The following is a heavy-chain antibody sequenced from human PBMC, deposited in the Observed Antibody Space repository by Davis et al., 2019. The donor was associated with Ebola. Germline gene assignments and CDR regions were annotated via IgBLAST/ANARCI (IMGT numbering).Heavy chain of an antibody. CDR3: ARGRNGGWDFNY. J-gene: IGHJ4*02. CDR2: ISAYNGHT. D-gene: IGHD6-19*01. Sequence: ASVKVSCKASGYTFNSHGISWVRQAPGQGLEWMAWISAYNGHTNYAQKFQGRLTLTTDTSRSTAYMELRSLTSDDTAEYFCARGRNGGWDFNYWGQGTLVTVSS. V-gene: IGHV1-18*01. CDR1: GYTFNSHG.